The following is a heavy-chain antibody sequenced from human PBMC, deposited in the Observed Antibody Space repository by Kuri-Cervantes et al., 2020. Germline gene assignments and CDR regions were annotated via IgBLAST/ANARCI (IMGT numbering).Heavy chain of an antibody. CDR3: ARGGKSRDGYNYMEFSHDY. CDR2: MNPNSGNT. Sequence: ASVKVSCKASGYTFTSYDINWVRQATGQGLEWMGWMNPNSGNTGYAQKFQGRVTMTRNTSISTAYMELSSLRSEDTAVYYCARGGKSRDGYNYMEFSHDYWGQGTLVTVSS. V-gene: IGHV1-8*02. D-gene: IGHD5-24*01. J-gene: IGHJ4*02. CDR1: GYTFTSYD.